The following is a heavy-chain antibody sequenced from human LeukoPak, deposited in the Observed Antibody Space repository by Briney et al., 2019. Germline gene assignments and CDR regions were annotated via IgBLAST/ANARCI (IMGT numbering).Heavy chain of an antibody. J-gene: IGHJ4*02. D-gene: IGHD2-2*02. V-gene: IGHV3-30*02. CDR2: IWYDGSNK. CDR3: AKGGLRYCSSTSCYTPFDY. CDR1: GFTFSSYG. Sequence: QAGGSLRLSCAASGFTFSSYGMHWVRQAPGKGLEWVAVIWYDGSNKYYADSVKGRFTISRDNSKNTLYLQMNSLRAEDTAVYYCAKGGLRYCSSTSCYTPFDYWGQGTLVTVSS.